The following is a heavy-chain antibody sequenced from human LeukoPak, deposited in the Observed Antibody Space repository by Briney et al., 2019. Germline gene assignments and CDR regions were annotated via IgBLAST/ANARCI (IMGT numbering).Heavy chain of an antibody. CDR1: GFTFSSYA. D-gene: IGHD4-23*01. V-gene: IGHV3-23*01. Sequence: GGSLRLSCAVSGFTFSSYAMSWVRQAPGKGLEWVSAISGSGGSTYYADSVKGRFTISRDNSKNTLYLQMNSLRAEDTAVYYCAKGHDYGGNELDYWGQGTLVTVSS. CDR2: ISGSGGST. CDR3: AKGHDYGGNELDY. J-gene: IGHJ4*02.